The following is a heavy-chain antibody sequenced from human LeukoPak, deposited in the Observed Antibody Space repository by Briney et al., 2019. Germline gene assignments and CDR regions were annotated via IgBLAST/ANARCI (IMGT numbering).Heavy chain of an antibody. CDR1: GGSISSYY. V-gene: IGHV4-59*01. Sequence: SETLSLTCTVSGGSISSYYWSWIRQPPGKGLKWIGYIYYSGSTNYNPSLKTLVTISVDASKNQFSLKLSSVTAADTAVYYCARVVPYYDILTGYKGVGWFDPWGQGTLVTVSS. J-gene: IGHJ5*02. CDR3: ARVVPYYDILTGYKGVGWFDP. CDR2: IYYSGST. D-gene: IGHD3-9*01.